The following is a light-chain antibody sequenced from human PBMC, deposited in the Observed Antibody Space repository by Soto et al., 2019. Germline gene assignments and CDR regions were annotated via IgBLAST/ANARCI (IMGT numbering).Light chain of an antibody. CDR1: SSDVGGYNY. CDR2: EVS. Sequence: QSVLTQPPSASGSPGQSVTISCTGTSSDVGGYNYVSWYQQHPGKAPKLMIYEVSKRPSGVPDRFSGSKSGNTASLPVSGLQAEDEADYYCSSYAGSNVVLGGGTQLTVL. V-gene: IGLV2-8*01. CDR3: SSYAGSNVV. J-gene: IGLJ2*01.